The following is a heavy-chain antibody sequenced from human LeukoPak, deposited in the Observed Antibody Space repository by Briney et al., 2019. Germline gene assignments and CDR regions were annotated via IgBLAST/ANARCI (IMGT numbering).Heavy chain of an antibody. J-gene: IGHJ4*02. D-gene: IGHD3-3*01. Sequence: EASVKVSCKASGYTFTSYYMHWVRQAPGQGLEWMGIINPSGGSTSYAQKFQGRVTMTRDTSISTAYMELSRLRSDDTAVYYCARARDRLRFSHWGQGTLVTVSS. CDR1: GYTFTSYY. V-gene: IGHV1-46*01. CDR3: ARARDRLRFSH. CDR2: INPSGGST.